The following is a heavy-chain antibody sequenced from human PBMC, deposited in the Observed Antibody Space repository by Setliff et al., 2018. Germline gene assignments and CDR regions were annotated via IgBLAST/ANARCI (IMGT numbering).Heavy chain of an antibody. CDR2: IYYSGST. Sequence: ASETLSLTCTVSGGSISSSSYYWGWIRQPPGKGLEWIGSIYYSGSTYYNPSLESRVTISVDTSKNQFSLKLSSVTAADTAVYYCARRETYYNFWSGYYAYWGQGTLVTVSS. CDR1: GGSISSSSYY. CDR3: ARRETYYNFWSGYYAY. V-gene: IGHV4-39*07. D-gene: IGHD3-3*01. J-gene: IGHJ4*02.